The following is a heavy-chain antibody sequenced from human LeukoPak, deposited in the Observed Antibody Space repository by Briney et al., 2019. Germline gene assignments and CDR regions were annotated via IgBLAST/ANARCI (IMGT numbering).Heavy chain of an antibody. D-gene: IGHD3-10*01. CDR2: INPNSGGT. CDR1: GYTFTGYY. V-gene: IGHV1-2*02. J-gene: IGHJ4*02. CDR3: ASSMVRGVPWYFDY. Sequence: ASVKVSCKASGYTFTGYYMHWVRQAPGQGLEWMGWINPNSGGTNYAQKFQGRVTMTRDTSISTAYMELTRLRSDDTVVYYCASSMVRGVPWYFDYWGQGTLVTVSS.